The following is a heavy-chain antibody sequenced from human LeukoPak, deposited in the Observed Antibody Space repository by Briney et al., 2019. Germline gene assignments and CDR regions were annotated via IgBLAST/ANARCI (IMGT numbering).Heavy chain of an antibody. CDR2: ISSNGGST. CDR3: ARDDGLGFDP. V-gene: IGHV3-64*01. CDR1: GFTFSSYA. J-gene: IGHJ5*02. D-gene: IGHD5-12*01. Sequence: GGSLRLSCAASGFTFSSYAMHWVRQAPGKGLEYVSAISSNGGSTYYANSVKGRFTISRDNSENTLYLQMGSLRAEDMAVYYCARDDGLGFDPWGQGTLVTVSS.